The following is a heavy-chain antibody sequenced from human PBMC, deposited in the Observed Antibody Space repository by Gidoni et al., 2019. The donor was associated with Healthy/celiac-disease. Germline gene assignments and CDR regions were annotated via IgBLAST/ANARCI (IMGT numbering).Heavy chain of an antibody. CDR2: IKQDGSEK. CDR1: GFTFSRYW. V-gene: IGHV3-7*01. J-gene: IGHJ5*02. Sequence: EVQLVESGGGLVQPGGSLRLYCAASGFTFSRYWMRWVRQAPGKGLEWVANIKQDGSEKYYVDSVKGRFTISRDNAKNSLYLQMNSLRAEDTAVYYCARYQLDDNWFDPWGQGTLVTVSS. CDR3: ARYQLDDNWFDP. D-gene: IGHD2-2*01.